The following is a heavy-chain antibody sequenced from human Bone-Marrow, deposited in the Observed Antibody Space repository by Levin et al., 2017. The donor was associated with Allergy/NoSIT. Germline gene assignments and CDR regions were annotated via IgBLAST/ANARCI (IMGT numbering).Heavy chain of an antibody. D-gene: IGHD3-10*01. Sequence: GESLKISCKSSRYSFTSYYIHWVRQAPGQGLEWMGMINPNGDSATYAQKFQGRVTVTKDTSTGTVYMQLSSLRSGDTAIYYCGSPYGSGNFYPYWGQGTLVTVSS. V-gene: IGHV1-46*03. J-gene: IGHJ4*02. CDR3: GSPYGSGNFYPY. CDR2: INPNGDSA. CDR1: RYSFTSYY.